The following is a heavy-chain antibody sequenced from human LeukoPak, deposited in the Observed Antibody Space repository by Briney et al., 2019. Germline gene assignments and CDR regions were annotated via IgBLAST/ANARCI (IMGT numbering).Heavy chain of an antibody. J-gene: IGHJ4*02. CDR2: FDPEDGET. CDR3: ATDWVGVGY. Sequence: ASVKVSCKVSGYTLTELSMHWVRQAPGKGLEWMGGFDPEDGETIYAQKFQGRVTTTEDTSTDTAYMELSSLRSEDTAVYYCATDWVGVGYWGQGTLVTVSS. V-gene: IGHV1-24*01. CDR1: GYTLTELS. D-gene: IGHD3-16*01.